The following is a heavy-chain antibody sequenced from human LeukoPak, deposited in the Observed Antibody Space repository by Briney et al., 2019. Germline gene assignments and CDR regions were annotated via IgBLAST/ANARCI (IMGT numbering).Heavy chain of an antibody. CDR1: GFTFSSYW. CDR2: IKQDGSEK. CDR3: ARDRNTDFWSGYYTNYFDY. J-gene: IGHJ4*02. Sequence: GGSLRLSCAASGFTFSSYWMSWVRQAPGKGLEWVANIKQDGSEKNYVDSVKGRFTISRDNAKNSLYLQMSSLRAEDTAVYYCARDRNTDFWSGYYTNYFDYWGQGTLVIVSS. D-gene: IGHD3-3*01. V-gene: IGHV3-7*01.